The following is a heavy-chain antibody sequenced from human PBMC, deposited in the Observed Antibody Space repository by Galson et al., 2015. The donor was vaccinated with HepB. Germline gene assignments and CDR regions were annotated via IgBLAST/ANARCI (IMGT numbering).Heavy chain of an antibody. D-gene: IGHD3-10*01. J-gene: IGHJ4*02. CDR1: GFTFSNYG. Sequence: SLRLSCAASGFTFSNYGMSWVRQAPGKGLECVSSISRSGSTKYADSVKGRFTISRDNSKSTLYLQMNSLGAEDTAIYYCSKESLGELHHLDYFDHWGQGTLVPVSS. V-gene: IGHV3-23*01. CDR2: ISRSGST. CDR3: SKESLGELHHLDYFDH.